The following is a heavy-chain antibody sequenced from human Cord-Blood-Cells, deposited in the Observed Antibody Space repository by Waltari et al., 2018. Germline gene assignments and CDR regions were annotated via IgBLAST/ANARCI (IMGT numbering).Heavy chain of an antibody. CDR3: ARYGSGSSYYYYYGMDV. D-gene: IGHD3-10*01. CDR2: IYYSGST. J-gene: IGHJ6*02. V-gene: IGHV4-39*01. Sequence: QLQLQESGPGLVKPSETLSLTCTVSGGSISSSSYYWGWIRQPPGKGLEWIGSIYYSGSTYYNPSLKSLVTISVDTSKNQFSLKLSSVTAADTAVYYCARYGSGSSYYYYYGMDVWGQGTTVTVSS. CDR1: GGSISSSSYY.